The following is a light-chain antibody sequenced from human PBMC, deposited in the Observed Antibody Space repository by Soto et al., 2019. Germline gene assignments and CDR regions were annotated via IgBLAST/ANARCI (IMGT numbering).Light chain of an antibody. CDR2: GAS. CDR1: QSISTT. J-gene: IGKJ4*01. Sequence: EIVLTQSPVTLSVSPGERATLSCRASQSISTTLVWYQQKPGQPPRLLIYGASTRATGVPARFSGSGSGTEFTLTISSLQSEDFAAYYCQQYNSWVTFGGGTKVDIK. CDR3: QQYNSWVT. V-gene: IGKV3-15*01.